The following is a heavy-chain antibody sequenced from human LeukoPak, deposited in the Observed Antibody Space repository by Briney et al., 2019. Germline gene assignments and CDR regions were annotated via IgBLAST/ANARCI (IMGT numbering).Heavy chain of an antibody. CDR1: GGSISNY. J-gene: IGHJ6*03. CDR3: ARGRTTYDFWSGYLRGKDYYMDV. D-gene: IGHD3-3*01. Sequence: SETLSLTCTVSGGSISNYWTWIRQSPGKTLEWIGCSHNSGSTHYNPSLRSRVAIPVDTSKSQCSLKLNSVTAPDTAVYYCARGRTTYDFWSGYLRGKDYYMDVWGKGTTVTVSS. V-gene: IGHV4-59*01. CDR2: SHNSGST.